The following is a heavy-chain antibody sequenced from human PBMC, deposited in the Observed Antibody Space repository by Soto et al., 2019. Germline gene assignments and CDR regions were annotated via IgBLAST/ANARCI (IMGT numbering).Heavy chain of an antibody. CDR3: AKAMAHHYFDY. V-gene: IGHV3-23*01. CDR1: GFTFSSYA. Sequence: EVQLLESGGGLVQPGGSLRLSCAASGFTFSSYAMSWFRQAPGKGLVWVSAISGSGGSTYYADSVKGRFTISRDNAKNTLYLQMNSLRAEDTAVYYCAKAMAHHYFDYWGQGTLVTVSS. D-gene: IGHD3-10*01. CDR2: ISGSGGST. J-gene: IGHJ4*02.